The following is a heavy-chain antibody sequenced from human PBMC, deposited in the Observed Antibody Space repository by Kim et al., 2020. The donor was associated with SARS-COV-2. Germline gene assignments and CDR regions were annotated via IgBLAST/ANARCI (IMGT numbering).Heavy chain of an antibody. CDR3: ARESGVVTHLYYFDY. Sequence: SETLSLTCTVSGGSISSGSYYWSWIRQPAGKGLEWIGRIYTSGSTNYNPSLKSRVTISVDTSKNQFSLKLSSVTAADTAVYYCARESGVVTHLYYFDYWGQGTLVTVSS. CDR2: IYTSGST. CDR1: GGSISSGSYY. V-gene: IGHV4-61*02. D-gene: IGHD2-21*02. J-gene: IGHJ4*02.